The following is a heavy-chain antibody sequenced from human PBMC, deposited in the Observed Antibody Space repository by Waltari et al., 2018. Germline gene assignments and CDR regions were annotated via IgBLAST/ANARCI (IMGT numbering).Heavy chain of an antibody. D-gene: IGHD2-15*01. J-gene: IGHJ6*02. V-gene: IGHV3-13*01. CDR2: ISSTGDT. CDR1: GFTFSSND. Sequence: EVQLVESGGGLVQPGGSLSLSCAACGFTFSSNDMHWVRQATGKGLEWVSAISSTGDTYYAASVRGRFTISRENAQRSVYLQMNSLRAGDTALYYCATISSVAIHWGQGTTVTVSS. CDR3: ATISSVAIH.